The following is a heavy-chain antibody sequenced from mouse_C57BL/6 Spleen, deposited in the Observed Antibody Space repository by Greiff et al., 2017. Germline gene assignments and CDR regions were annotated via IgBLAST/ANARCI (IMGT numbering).Heavy chain of an antibody. CDR2: ISSGGDYI. D-gene: IGHD2-5*01. J-gene: IGHJ4*01. CDR3: TREPAYYSNYDAMDY. CDR1: GFTFSSYA. Sequence: EVKLMESGEGLVKPGGSLKLSCAASGFTFSSYAMSWVRQTPEKRLEWVAYISSGGDYIYYADPLKGRFTISRDNARHTLYLQMSSLKSEDTTMYYCTREPAYYSNYDAMDYWGQGTSVTVSS. V-gene: IGHV5-9-1*02.